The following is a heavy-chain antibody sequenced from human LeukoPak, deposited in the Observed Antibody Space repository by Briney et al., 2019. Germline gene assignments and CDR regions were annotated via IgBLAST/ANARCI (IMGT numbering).Heavy chain of an antibody. CDR1: GGSISSYY. J-gene: IGHJ6*02. D-gene: IGHD3-10*01. Sequence: PSETLSLTCPVSGGSISSYYWSWIRQPPGQGPPWTGYIYYSGCTNHNPSLNSRVTISVDTSKNQFSLKLSSVTAADTAVYYCASHPLRGGYYYGMDVWGQETTVTVSS. V-gene: IGHV4-59*08. CDR2: IYYSGCT. CDR3: ASHPLRGGYYYGMDV.